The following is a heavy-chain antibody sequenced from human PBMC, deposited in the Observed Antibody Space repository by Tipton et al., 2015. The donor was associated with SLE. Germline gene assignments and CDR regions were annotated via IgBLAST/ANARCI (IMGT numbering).Heavy chain of an antibody. CDR2: IYYSGST. J-gene: IGHJ4*02. V-gene: IGHV4-59*01. CDR1: GGSISSYY. D-gene: IGHD7-27*01. Sequence: TLSLTCTVSGGSISSYYWSWIRQPPGKGLEWIGYIYYSGSTNYNPSLKSRVTISVDTSKNQFSLKLSSVTAADTAVYYCARSGTGDHRVDYWGQGTLFTVSS. CDR3: ARSGTGDHRVDY.